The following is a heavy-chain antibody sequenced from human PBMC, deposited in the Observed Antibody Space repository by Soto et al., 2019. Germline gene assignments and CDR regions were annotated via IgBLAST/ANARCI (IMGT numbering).Heavy chain of an antibody. J-gene: IGHJ3*02. CDR3: ARVEMATIKGNAFDI. Sequence: QVQLVQSGAEVKKPGASVKVSCKASGYTFTSYYMYWVRQAPGQGLEWMGIINPSGGSTSYAQKFQGRVTMTRDTSTITVYMELSSLRSEDTAVYYCARVEMATIKGNAFDIWGQGTMVTVSS. CDR1: GYTFTSYY. D-gene: IGHD5-12*01. V-gene: IGHV1-46*01. CDR2: INPSGGST.